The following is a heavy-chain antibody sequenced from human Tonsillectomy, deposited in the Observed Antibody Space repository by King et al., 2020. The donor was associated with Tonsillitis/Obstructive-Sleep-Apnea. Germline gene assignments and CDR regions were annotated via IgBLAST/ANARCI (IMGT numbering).Heavy chain of an antibody. CDR3: TAYGAYSHYDYMDV. CDR2: VKSKSDGGTT. V-gene: IGHV3-15*01. D-gene: IGHD3-10*01. Sequence: VQLGEAGGGLVKPGGSLRLSCAASGFTFSNAWMTWVRQAPGKGLEWVGRVKSKSDGGTTDYAAPVKGRFTMSRDDSKNTLYLQMNSLRSEDIGVYYCTAYGAYSHYDYMDVWGKGTTVTVSS. J-gene: IGHJ6*03. CDR1: GFTFSNAW.